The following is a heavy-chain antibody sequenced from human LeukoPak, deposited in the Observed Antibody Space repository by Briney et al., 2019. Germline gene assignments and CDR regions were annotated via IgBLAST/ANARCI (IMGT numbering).Heavy chain of an antibody. V-gene: IGHV4-59*08. CDR1: GSMYNYY. J-gene: IGHJ4*02. Sequence: SETLSLTCTVSGSMYNYYWSWIRQPPGKGLEWIVYIHYNGITNYNPSLKTRVTMSLDTSKNQVSLNLNSVTAADTAVYYCARHISSGGTYAHFDYWGQGTLVTVSS. CDR3: ARHISSGGTYAHFDY. CDR2: IHYNGIT. D-gene: IGHD1-26*01.